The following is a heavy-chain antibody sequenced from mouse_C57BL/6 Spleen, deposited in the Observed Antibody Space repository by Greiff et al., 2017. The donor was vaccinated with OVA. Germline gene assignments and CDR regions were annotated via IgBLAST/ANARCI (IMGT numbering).Heavy chain of an antibody. CDR1: GYTFTNYW. Sequence: VQLQQSGAELVRPGTSVKMSCKASGYTFTNYWIGWAKQRPGHGLEWIGDIYPGGGYTNYNEKFKGKATLTADKSSSTAYMQFSSLTSEDSAIYYCAREGNDYFDYWGQGTTLTVSS. CDR3: AREGNDYFDY. J-gene: IGHJ2*01. V-gene: IGHV1-63*01. CDR2: IYPGGGYT.